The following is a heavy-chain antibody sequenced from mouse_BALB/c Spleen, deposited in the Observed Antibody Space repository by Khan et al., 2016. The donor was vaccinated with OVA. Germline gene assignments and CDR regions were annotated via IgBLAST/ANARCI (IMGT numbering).Heavy chain of an antibody. Sequence: VQLQESGAELVQPGSSVKLSCKASGYTFSSYYLSWVRPRPGQGLEWIGGINPNNGGPDFNEKFKTMATLPVDKYSRTAYIHLTSLTSEDSAVYYCTRSGYGNPFAYWGQGTLVTVSP. CDR3: TRSGYGNPFAY. D-gene: IGHD2-10*02. CDR2: INPNNGGP. J-gene: IGHJ3*01. CDR1: GYTFSSYY. V-gene: IGHV1S81*02.